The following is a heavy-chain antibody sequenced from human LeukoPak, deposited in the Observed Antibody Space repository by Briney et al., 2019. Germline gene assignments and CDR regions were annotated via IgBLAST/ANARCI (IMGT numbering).Heavy chain of an antibody. CDR2: MWYDGSNE. D-gene: IGHD1-26*01. V-gene: IGHV3-33*01. CDR3: ARPLVGAALDY. J-gene: IGHJ4*02. Sequence: GRSLRLSCAASGLTFSRYGMHWVRQAPGKGLEWVAVMWYDGSNEYYADSVKGRFTIYRDNSKNTLYLQMNSLRGDDTAVYYCARPLVGAALDYWGQGTLVTVSS. CDR1: GLTFSRYG.